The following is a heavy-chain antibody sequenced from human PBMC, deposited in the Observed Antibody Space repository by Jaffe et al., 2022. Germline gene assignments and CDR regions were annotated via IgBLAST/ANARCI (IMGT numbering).Heavy chain of an antibody. J-gene: IGHJ6*03. CDR2: IYHSGST. D-gene: IGHD2-15*01. CDR1: GGSISSSNW. Sequence: QVQLQESGPGLVKPSGTLSLTCAVSGGSISSSNWWSWVRQPPGKGLEWIGEIYHSGSTNYNPSLKSRVTISVDKSKNQFSLKLSSVTAADTAVYYCARDLWGLKFGGYCSGGSCSEYYYYMDVWGKGTTVTVSS. CDR3: ARDLWGLKFGGYCSGGSCSEYYYYMDV. V-gene: IGHV4-4*02.